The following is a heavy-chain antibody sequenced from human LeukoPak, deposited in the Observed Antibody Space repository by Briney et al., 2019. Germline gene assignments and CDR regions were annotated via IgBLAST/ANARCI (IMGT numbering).Heavy chain of an antibody. Sequence: ASVKVSCKASGYTLTDNYLNWVRQAPGQGLEWMGWINPDSGGTHYAQKFQGRVSMTRDTSISTAYMELSSLRSDDTAVYYCARDQASGSQSTWAFDIWGQGTMVTVSS. CDR2: INPDSGGT. D-gene: IGHD1-26*01. J-gene: IGHJ3*02. V-gene: IGHV1-2*02. CDR3: ARDQASGSQSTWAFDI. CDR1: GYTLTDNY.